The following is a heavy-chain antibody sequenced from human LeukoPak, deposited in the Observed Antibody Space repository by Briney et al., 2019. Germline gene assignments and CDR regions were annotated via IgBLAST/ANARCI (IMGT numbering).Heavy chain of an antibody. D-gene: IGHD3-9*01. Sequence: SVKLSCKAYGYTLTNYGTTWVRQPPGQGLKRMGWISAYNANTNYAQKFQGRVTMTTDTSTSTVYMELRSLRSDDTAIYYCARTDYDILTGARMDVWGKGTTVTVSS. CDR3: ARTDYDILTGARMDV. CDR2: ISAYNANT. V-gene: IGHV1-18*04. J-gene: IGHJ6*04. CDR1: GYTLTNYG.